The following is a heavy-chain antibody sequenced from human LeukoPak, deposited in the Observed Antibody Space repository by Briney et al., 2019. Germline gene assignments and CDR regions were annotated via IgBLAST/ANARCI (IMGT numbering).Heavy chain of an antibody. Sequence: GRSLRLSCAASGFTFSRYAMHWLRQAPGKGLEWVAFISYDGGDKYYADSVKGRFTVSRDNSKNTLYLQMNSLRAEDTAVYYCAKVPVEYYDSRFDPWGQGTLVTVSS. D-gene: IGHD3-22*01. CDR1: GFTFSRYA. CDR2: ISYDGGDK. CDR3: AKVPVEYYDSRFDP. J-gene: IGHJ5*02. V-gene: IGHV3-30-3*01.